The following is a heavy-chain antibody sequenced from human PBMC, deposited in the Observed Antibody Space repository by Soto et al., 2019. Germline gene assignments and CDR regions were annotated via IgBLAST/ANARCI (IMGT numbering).Heavy chain of an antibody. CDR2: IYPGDSDT. D-gene: IGHD7-27*01. J-gene: IGHJ6*03. CDR1: GYSFTSYW. Sequence: LGESLKISCKGSGYSFTSYWIGWVRQMPGKGLEWMGIIYPGDSDTRYSPSFQGQVTISADKSISTAYLQWSSLKASDTVIFYCARLLGRSLGYYYYYMDVWGKGTTVTVSS. CDR3: ARLLGRSLGYYYYYMDV. V-gene: IGHV5-51*01.